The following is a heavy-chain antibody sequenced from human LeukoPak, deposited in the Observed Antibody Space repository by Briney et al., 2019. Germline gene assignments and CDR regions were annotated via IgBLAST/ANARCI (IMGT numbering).Heavy chain of an antibody. V-gene: IGHV3-23*01. J-gene: IGHJ4*02. CDR1: GFTFSSYA. CDR2: IIGSGSST. Sequence: PGGSLRLSCAASGFTFSSYAMSWVRQAPGKGLEWVSAIIGSGSSTYYADSAKGRFTISRDNSKNTLFLQMNSLRAEDTAVYYRAKDRAQQLVLDFWGQGTLVTVSS. CDR3: AKDRAQQLVLDF. D-gene: IGHD6-13*01.